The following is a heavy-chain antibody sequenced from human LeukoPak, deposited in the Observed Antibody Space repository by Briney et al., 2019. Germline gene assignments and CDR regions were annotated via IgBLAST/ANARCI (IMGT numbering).Heavy chain of an antibody. D-gene: IGHD5-24*01. CDR3: ARGGSTISDY. CDR2: ISSSSSYI. CDR1: GFTFSSYS. J-gene: IGHJ4*02. V-gene: IGHV3-21*01. Sequence: PGGSLRLXCAASGFTFSSYSMNWVRQAPGKGLEWVSSISSSSSYIYYADSVKGRFTISRDDAKNSLYLQMNSLRAEDTAVYYCARGGSTISDYWGQGTLVTVSS.